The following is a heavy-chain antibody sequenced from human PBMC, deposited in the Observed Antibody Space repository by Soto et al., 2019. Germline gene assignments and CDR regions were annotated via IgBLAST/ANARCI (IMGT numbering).Heavy chain of an antibody. CDR2: INSDGSST. J-gene: IGHJ6*02. V-gene: IGHV3-74*01. Sequence: GGSLRLSCAASGFTFSSYWMHWVRQAPGKGLVWVSRINSDGSSTSYADSVKGRFTISRDNAKNTLYLQMNSLRAEDTAVYYCIAAAGHYYYGMDVWGQGTTVTVSS. CDR3: IAAAGHYYYGMDV. CDR1: GFTFSSYW. D-gene: IGHD6-13*01.